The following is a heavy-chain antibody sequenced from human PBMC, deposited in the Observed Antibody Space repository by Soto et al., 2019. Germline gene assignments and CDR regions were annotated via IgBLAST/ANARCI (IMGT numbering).Heavy chain of an antibody. J-gene: IGHJ6*02. V-gene: IGHV1-18*01. Sequence: QVQLVQSGAEVKKPGASVKVSCKASGYTFTRSGISWVRQAPGQGPEWMGWISSYNGDTNYAQTFQGRVTMTTDTATGTANMERRSLRSDDTAVYYCAREGVAPYYYHGTDVWGQGTPVTVSS. D-gene: IGHD5-12*01. CDR3: AREGVAPYYYHGTDV. CDR1: GYTFTRSG. CDR2: ISSYNGDT.